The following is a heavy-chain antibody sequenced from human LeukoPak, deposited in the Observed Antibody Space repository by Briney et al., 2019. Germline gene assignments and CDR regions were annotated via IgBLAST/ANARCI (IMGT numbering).Heavy chain of an antibody. D-gene: IGHD3-22*01. CDR3: ARVGDYYDSSGYYYLTAGSPASAVDY. CDR2: ISSSSSYI. J-gene: IGHJ4*02. CDR1: GFTFSDYG. Sequence: PGGSLRLSCAAAGFTFSDYGMNWVRQAPGKGLEWVSSISSSSSYIYYAESVKGRFTISRDNAKNSLYLQMNSLRAEDTAVYYCARVGDYYDSSGYYYLTAGSPASAVDYWGQGTLVTVSS. V-gene: IGHV3-21*06.